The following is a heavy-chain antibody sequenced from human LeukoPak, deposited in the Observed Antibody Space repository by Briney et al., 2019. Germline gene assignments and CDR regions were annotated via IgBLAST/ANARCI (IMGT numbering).Heavy chain of an antibody. V-gene: IGHV4-39*01. CDR1: GGSISGSNYY. CDR2: IYYSGTT. J-gene: IGHJ4*02. Sequence: SETLSLTCTVSGGSISGSNYYWGWIRQPPGKGLEWIGSIYYSGTTYYSSSLKSRVIISVDTSKNQFSLKLSSVTATDTVVYYCARHEAQDFDYWGQGTLVTVSS. CDR3: ARHEAQDFDY.